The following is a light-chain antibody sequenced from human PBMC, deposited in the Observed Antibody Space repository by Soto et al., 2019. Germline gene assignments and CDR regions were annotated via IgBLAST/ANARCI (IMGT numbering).Light chain of an antibody. J-gene: IGKJ5*01. V-gene: IGKV2-28*01. CDR2: LGS. CDR1: QSLLHNNGYNY. CDR3: MQARQTPPT. Sequence: DIVMTQSPLSLPVTPGETASISCRSSQSLLHNNGYNYLDWYLQKPGQSPQLXIYLGSNRASGVPDRFSGSGSGTEFTLKISRVEAEDVGVYYCMQARQTPPTFGQGTRLEIK.